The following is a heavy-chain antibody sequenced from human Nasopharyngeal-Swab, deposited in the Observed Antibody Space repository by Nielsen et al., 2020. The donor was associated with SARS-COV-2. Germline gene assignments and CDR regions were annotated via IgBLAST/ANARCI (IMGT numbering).Heavy chain of an antibody. Sequence: SETLSLTCTVSGGSISSGGPSWIWIRQPPGKGLQWIGHIFHTGSTYFNPSLKSRVTISLDRSKNQFSLKLTSVTAADTAVYYCARGGTSGEYYFFYMDVWGKGTTVTVSS. CDR3: ARGGTSGEYYFFYMDV. D-gene: IGHD3-10*01. V-gene: IGHV4-30-2*01. J-gene: IGHJ6*03. CDR1: GGSISSGGPS. CDR2: IFHTGST.